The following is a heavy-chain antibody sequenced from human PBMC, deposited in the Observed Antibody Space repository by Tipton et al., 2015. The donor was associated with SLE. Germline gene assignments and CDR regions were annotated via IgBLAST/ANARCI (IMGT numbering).Heavy chain of an antibody. V-gene: IGHV3-9*01. CDR1: AFTFDKST. Sequence: SLRLSCADSAFTFDKSTMYWVRQGPGKGLEWVSGISWQSASNDYVGSVKGRITISRDNAKRSLYLQMNRLRGSASAPTLFPLVSW. CDR2: ISWQSASN. CDR3: PLVS. J-gene: IGHJ5*01. D-gene: IGHD3-3*01.